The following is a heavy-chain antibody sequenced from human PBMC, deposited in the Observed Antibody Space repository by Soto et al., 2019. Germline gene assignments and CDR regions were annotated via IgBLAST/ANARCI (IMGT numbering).Heavy chain of an antibody. CDR3: ARMKVDSYQFYYAMDV. CDR2: ISSDNER. Sequence: SGPTLVNPTETLTLTCTVSGFSLTTGKMGVGWIRQPPGKALEWLAHISSDNERSYSTSLQGRLTISKDTSGSQVVLSMTNVDPVDTATYYCARMKVDSYQFYYAMDVWGQGTTVTVSS. V-gene: IGHV2-26*02. J-gene: IGHJ6*02. D-gene: IGHD3-9*01. CDR1: GFSLTTGKMG.